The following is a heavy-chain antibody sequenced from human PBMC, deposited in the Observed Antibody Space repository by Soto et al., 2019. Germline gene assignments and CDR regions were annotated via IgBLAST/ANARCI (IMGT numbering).Heavy chain of an antibody. CDR3: AKGDVSIEALKDQDAFHI. D-gene: IGHD6-6*01. CDR2: ISPYGYT. J-gene: IGHJ3*02. CDR1: GYSFTSYG. Sequence: GASVKVSCKASGYSFTSYGINWVRQAPGQGLEWMGWISPYGYTNYAQRLQGRFTMTTDRSTTTAYLELGRLRSDDTAVYYCAKGDVSIEALKDQDAFHIWGPGTMVTVSS. V-gene: IGHV1-18*01.